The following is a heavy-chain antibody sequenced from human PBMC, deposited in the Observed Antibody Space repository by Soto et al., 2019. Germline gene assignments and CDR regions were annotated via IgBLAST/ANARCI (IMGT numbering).Heavy chain of an antibody. D-gene: IGHD2-8*01. CDR3: ARDRYGGSNGLDY. V-gene: IGHV1-3*01. J-gene: IGHJ4*02. CDR1: GYTFTSYD. Sequence: ASVKVSCKASGYTFTSYDMHWVRQAPGQRLEWMGWINAANGNTKYSQKFQGTVTITRDTSASTAYMELSRLKSEDTSVYYCARDRYGGSNGLDYWGQGTLVTVSS. CDR2: INAANGNT.